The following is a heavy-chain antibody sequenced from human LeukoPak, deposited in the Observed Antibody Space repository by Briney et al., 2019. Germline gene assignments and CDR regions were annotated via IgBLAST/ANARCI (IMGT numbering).Heavy chain of an antibody. J-gene: IGHJ3*01. CDR1: GGFMNSYY. Sequence: SETLSLTCTVSGGFMNSYYWSWIRQPAGKGLEWIGRIYPNGNTNYNPSLRGRISMSVDTSKSQYSLKLSSVTAADTAVYYCARGAYYYDSRGWDVWGRGTLVTVSS. D-gene: IGHD3-22*01. V-gene: IGHV4-4*07. CDR3: ARGAYYYDSRGWDV. CDR2: IYPNGNT.